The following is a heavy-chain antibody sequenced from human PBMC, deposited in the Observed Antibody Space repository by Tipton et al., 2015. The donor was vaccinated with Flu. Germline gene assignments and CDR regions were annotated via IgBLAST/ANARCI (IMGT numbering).Heavy chain of an antibody. CDR3: AAFCGDNCYIINY. D-gene: IGHD2-21*01. V-gene: IGHV3-7*03. CDR1: GFTFTNYW. J-gene: IGHJ4*02. CDR2: ISQDGNDK. Sequence: GSLRLSCATSGFTFTNYWMSWIRQSPRMGLEWVAHISQDGNDKYYVDSVKGRFTISRDNAKKSLSLQMNSLRAEDTAVYYCAAFCGDNCYIINYWGQGTLVTVSS.